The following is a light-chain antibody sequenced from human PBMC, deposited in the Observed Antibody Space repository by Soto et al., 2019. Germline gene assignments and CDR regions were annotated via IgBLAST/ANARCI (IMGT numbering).Light chain of an antibody. CDR2: LAS. V-gene: IGKV2-28*01. CDR1: LSLLGTNGSNY. Sequence: IVLTQSPLSLPVTPGEPASISCRSSLSLLGTNGSNYLAWYLQKPGQSPQVLIYLASNRAPGVPDRFSGSGSGTDFTLQISRVEAEDVGVYYCMQGLTSPLTFGGGTKVDIK. J-gene: IGKJ4*01. CDR3: MQGLTSPLT.